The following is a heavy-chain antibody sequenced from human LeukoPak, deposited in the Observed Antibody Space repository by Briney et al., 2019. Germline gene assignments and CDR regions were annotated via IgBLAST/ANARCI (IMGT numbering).Heavy chain of an antibody. V-gene: IGHV3-33*01. J-gene: IGHJ4*02. Sequence: GGSLRLSCAASGFTFSSYGMHWVRQATGKGLEWVAVIWYDGSNKYYADSVKGRFTISRDNSKNTLYLQMNSLRAEDTAVYYCARGSSGWYYFDYWGQGTQVTVSS. CDR2: IWYDGSNK. D-gene: IGHD6-19*01. CDR1: GFTFSSYG. CDR3: ARGSSGWYYFDY.